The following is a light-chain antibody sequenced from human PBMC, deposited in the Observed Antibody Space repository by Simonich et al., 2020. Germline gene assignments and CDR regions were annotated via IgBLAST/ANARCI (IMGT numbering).Light chain of an antibody. CDR1: QSISSW. J-gene: IGKJ2*01. Sequence: DIQMTQSPSTLSASVGDRVTITFRASQSISSWLAWYQQKPGKAPKLLIYKASSLESGVPSRCSGSGSGTEFTLTISSLQPDDFATYYCQQYNSYPYTFGQGTKLEIK. CDR2: KAS. CDR3: QQYNSYPYT. V-gene: IGKV1-5*03.